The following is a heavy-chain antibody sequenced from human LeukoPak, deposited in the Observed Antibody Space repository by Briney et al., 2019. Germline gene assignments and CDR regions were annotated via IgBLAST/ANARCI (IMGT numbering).Heavy chain of an antibody. CDR1: GFTFSSYS. D-gene: IGHD3-22*01. Sequence: GGSLRLSCAASGFTFSSYSMNWVRQAPGKGLEWVSSISSSSSYIYYADSVKGRFTISRDNAKNSLYLQMNSLRAEDTAVYYCAKDSSGYYVGFQDYWGQGTLVTVSS. CDR2: ISSSSSYI. J-gene: IGHJ4*02. V-gene: IGHV3-21*04. CDR3: AKDSSGYYVGFQDY.